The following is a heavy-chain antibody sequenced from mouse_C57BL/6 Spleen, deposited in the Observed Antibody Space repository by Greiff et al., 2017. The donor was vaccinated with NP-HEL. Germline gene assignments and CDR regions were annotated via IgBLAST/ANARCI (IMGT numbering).Heavy chain of an antibody. V-gene: IGHV1-69*01. D-gene: IGHD2-14*01. CDR2: IDPSDSYT. Sequence: VQLQQPGAELVMPGASVKLSCKASGYTFTSYWVHWVKQRPGQGLEWIGEIDPSDSYTNYNQKFKGKSTLTVDKSSSTAYMQLSSLTSEDSAVYYCARGNYRDYFDYWGQGTTLTVSS. J-gene: IGHJ2*01. CDR3: ARGNYRDYFDY. CDR1: GYTFTSYW.